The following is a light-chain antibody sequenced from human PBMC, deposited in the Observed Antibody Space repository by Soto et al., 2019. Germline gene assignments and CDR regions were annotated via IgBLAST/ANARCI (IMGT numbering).Light chain of an antibody. Sequence: QSVLTQPASASGSPGQSITISCTGTSSDVGGYRYVSWYQQHPGKAPKLTIYDVSNRPSGVSNRFSGSKSGNTASLTISGLQAEDEADYYCSSYTSSSTYVFGTGTKVTVL. CDR3: SSYTSSSTYV. CDR2: DVS. V-gene: IGLV2-14*01. CDR1: SSDVGGYRY. J-gene: IGLJ1*01.